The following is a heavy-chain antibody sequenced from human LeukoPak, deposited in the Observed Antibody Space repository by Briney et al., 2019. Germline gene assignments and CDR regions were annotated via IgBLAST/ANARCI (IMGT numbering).Heavy chain of an antibody. CDR2: ISSGSSFI. Sequence: GGSLRLSCAASGLTFSTYSMIWVRQAPGKGLEWVSSISSGSSFIYYADSVKGRFTISRDNAKNSLFLQMNSLRAEGTAVYYCARESSGYFYWGQGTPVTVSS. V-gene: IGHV3-21*01. D-gene: IGHD3-22*01. CDR3: ARESSGYFY. CDR1: GLTFSTYS. J-gene: IGHJ4*02.